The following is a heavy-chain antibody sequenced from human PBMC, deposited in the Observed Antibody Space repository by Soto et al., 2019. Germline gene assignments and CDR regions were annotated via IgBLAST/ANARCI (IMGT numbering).Heavy chain of an antibody. CDR2: INSDGSST. V-gene: IGHV3-74*01. D-gene: IGHD3-16*01. J-gene: IGHJ4*02. Sequence: GGSLRLSCAASGFTFSSYWMHWVRQTPGKGLVWVSHINSDGSSTSFADSVKGRFTISRDNAKNTLFLQMNSLRAEDTAVYYCVRDMITFGGVNPLDYWGQGTLVTVSS. CDR1: GFTFSSYW. CDR3: VRDMITFGGVNPLDY.